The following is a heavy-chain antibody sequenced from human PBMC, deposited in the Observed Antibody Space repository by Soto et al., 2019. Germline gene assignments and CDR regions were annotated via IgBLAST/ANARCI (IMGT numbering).Heavy chain of an antibody. D-gene: IGHD5-18*01. CDR3: ASPAHRGYSYGSRY. CDR2: IYYSGST. V-gene: IGHV4-39*01. CDR1: GGSISSSNYY. Sequence: QLQLQESGPGLVKPSETLSLTCTVSGGSISSSNYYWGWIRQPPGKGLEWIGSIYYSGSTYYNPSRKSRVTISVDTSKNQFSLKLSSVTAADTAVYYCASPAHRGYSYGSRYWGQGTLVTVSS. J-gene: IGHJ4*02.